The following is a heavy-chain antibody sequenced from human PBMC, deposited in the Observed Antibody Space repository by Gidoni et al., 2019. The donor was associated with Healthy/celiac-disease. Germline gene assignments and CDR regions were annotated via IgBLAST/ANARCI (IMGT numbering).Heavy chain of an antibody. CDR1: GFTFSSYS. J-gene: IGHJ5*02. CDR2: SSSSSSTI. Sequence: EVQLVESGGGLVQPGGSLRLSCAASGFTFSSYSMNWVRQAPGKGLEWVSYSSSSSSTIYYADSVKGRFTISRDNAKNSLYLQMNSLRAEDTAVYYCARDRGGRFGEFHNWFDPWGQGTLVTVSS. V-gene: IGHV3-48*01. D-gene: IGHD3-10*01. CDR3: ARDRGGRFGEFHNWFDP.